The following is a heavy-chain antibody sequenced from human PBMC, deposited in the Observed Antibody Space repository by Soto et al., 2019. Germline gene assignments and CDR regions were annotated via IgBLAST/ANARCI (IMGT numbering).Heavy chain of an antibody. J-gene: IGHJ6*02. D-gene: IGHD6-19*01. V-gene: IGHV3-30-3*01. CDR2: ISYDGSNK. Sequence: GGSLRLSCAASGFTFSSYAMHWVRQAPGKGLEWVAVISYDGSNKYYEDSVKGRFTISRDNSKNTLYLQMNSLRAEDTAVYYCARVEQQWLVRLGFYYYYGMDVWGQGTTVTVSS. CDR3: ARVEQQWLVRLGFYYYYGMDV. CDR1: GFTFSSYA.